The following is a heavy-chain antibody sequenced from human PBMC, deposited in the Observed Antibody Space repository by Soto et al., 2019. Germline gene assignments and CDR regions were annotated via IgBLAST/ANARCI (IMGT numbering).Heavy chain of an antibody. V-gene: IGHV1-24*01. J-gene: IGHJ4*02. CDR3: ATDGAGKDSNFDY. CDR1: GYTLTELS. CDR2: FDPEDGET. D-gene: IGHD3-16*01. Sequence: GASVKVSCKVSGYTLTELSMHWVRQAPGKGLEWMGGFDPEDGETIYAQKFQGRVTMTEDTSTDTAYMELSSLRSEDTAVYYGATDGAGKDSNFDYWGQRTLVTVSS.